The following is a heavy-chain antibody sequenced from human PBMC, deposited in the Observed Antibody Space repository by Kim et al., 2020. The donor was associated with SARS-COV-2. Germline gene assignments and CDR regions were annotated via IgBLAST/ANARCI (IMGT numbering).Heavy chain of an antibody. D-gene: IGHD3-3*01. CDR3: ARDYPDITIFGVVIGPCDY. J-gene: IGHJ4*02. CDR1: GFTFSAYE. Sequence: GGSLRLSCAASGFTFSAYEMNWVRQPPGKGLEWVSYISSAGSSIYYADSVKGRFNISRDNAKNSLYLQMNSLRAEDTAIYYCARDYPDITIFGVVIGPCDYWGQGTLVTVSS. V-gene: IGHV3-48*03. CDR2: ISSAGSSI.